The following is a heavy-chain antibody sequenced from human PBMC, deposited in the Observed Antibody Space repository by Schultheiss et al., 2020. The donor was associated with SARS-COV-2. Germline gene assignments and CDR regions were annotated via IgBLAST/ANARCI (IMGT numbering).Heavy chain of an antibody. CDR3: ARRPAAVGGGWFDP. D-gene: IGHD2-2*01. V-gene: IGHV4-59*08. J-gene: IGHJ5*02. CDR1: GFTFSSYA. CDR2: IYYSGST. Sequence: GSLRLSCAASGFTFSSYAMSWVRQAPGKGLEWIGYIYYSGSTNYNPSLKSRVTISVDTSKNQFSLKLSSVTAADTAVYYCARRPAAVGGGWFDPWGPGTLVTVSS.